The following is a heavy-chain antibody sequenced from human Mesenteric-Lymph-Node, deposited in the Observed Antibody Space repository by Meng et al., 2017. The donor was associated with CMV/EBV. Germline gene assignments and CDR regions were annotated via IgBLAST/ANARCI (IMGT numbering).Heavy chain of an antibody. CDR3: ARGRGYNYGYSDY. Sequence: GESLKISCAASGFTFSSYSMNWVRQAPGKGLEWVSAISGSDSSTIYYADSVKGRFTISRDNAKNSLYLQMNSLRAEDTAVYFCARGRGYNYGYSDYWGQGTLVTVSS. CDR2: ISGSDSSTI. CDR1: GFTFSSYS. D-gene: IGHD5-18*01. V-gene: IGHV3-48*04. J-gene: IGHJ4*02.